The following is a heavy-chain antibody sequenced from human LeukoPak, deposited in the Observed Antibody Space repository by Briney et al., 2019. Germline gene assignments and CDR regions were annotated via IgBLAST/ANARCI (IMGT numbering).Heavy chain of an antibody. J-gene: IGHJ4*02. V-gene: IGHV1-2*02. CDR1: GYTFTGYY. CDR3: ARPRGSSGWLDY. D-gene: IGHD6-19*01. Sequence: ASVKVSCKASGYTFTGYYMHWVRQAPGQGLEWMGWINPNSGGTNYAQKFQGRVTMTRDTSISTAYMGLSRLRSDDTAVYYCARPRGSSGWLDYWGQGTPVTVSS. CDR2: INPNSGGT.